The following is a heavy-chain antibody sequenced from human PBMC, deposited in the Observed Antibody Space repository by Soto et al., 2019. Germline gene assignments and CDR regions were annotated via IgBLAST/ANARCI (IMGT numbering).Heavy chain of an antibody. CDR2: LSSTGGST. V-gene: IGHV3-23*01. D-gene: IGHD3-3*01. CDR1: GFTFRKYV. CDR3: AKDQGFLEWIPLGVSDV. J-gene: IGHJ6*02. Sequence: EVQLLESGGGLAQPGGSLRLSCEVSGFTFRKYVMTWVRQAPGKGLEWVSSLSSTGGSTYYADSVKGRFTVSRDNSKNTLFLQMNSLRAEDTAMYYFAKDQGFLEWIPLGVSDVWGPGTTVAVSS.